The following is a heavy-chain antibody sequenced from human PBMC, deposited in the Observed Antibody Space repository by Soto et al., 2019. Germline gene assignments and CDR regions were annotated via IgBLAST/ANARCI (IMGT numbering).Heavy chain of an antibody. CDR2: IIPDFAIT. V-gene: IGHV1-69*17. CDR1: GDTFASYG. D-gene: IGHD1-1*01. J-gene: IGHJ4*02. CDR3: ARAKFNVERDGSTFTTHFAL. Sequence: QVQLVQSGAEVKRPGSSVKVSCSASGDTFASYGISWVRQAPGQGLEWLGGIIPDFAITNFAQKFQARITFKSDFSSSTTYMDLSSMSSDDTAVYYCARAKFNVERDGSTFTTHFALWGPGTPVTVSS.